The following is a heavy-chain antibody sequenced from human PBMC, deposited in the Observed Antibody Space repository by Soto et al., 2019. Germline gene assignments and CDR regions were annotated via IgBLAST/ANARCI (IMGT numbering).Heavy chain of an antibody. V-gene: IGHV4-59*01. Sequence: QVQLQESAPGLVKPSETLSLTCTVSGASISTDYWSWIRQSPGKGLEWLGYNYYDGSINYNPSLKLRVIISVDESKDQFFLGLSSVTTADTAVYYCARPYYVTTGYGLDPWGQGTLVTVSS. CDR2: NYYDGSI. J-gene: IGHJ5*02. D-gene: IGHD3-22*01. CDR3: ARPYYVTTGYGLDP. CDR1: GASISTDY.